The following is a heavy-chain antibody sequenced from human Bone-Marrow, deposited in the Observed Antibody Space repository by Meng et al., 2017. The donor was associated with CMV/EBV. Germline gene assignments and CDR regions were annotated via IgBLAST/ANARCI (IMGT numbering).Heavy chain of an antibody. Sequence: LRLSCTVSGGSISSGNYWSWIRQTPGKGLEWIGYIYYSGTTYYNPSLKSRVTISVDTSKNQFSLNLSSVTAADTAVYYCAREYGYNRFHDPFDIWGQGTMVTVSS. V-gene: IGHV4-30-4*08. CDR1: GGSISSGNY. J-gene: IGHJ3*02. CDR2: IYYSGTT. D-gene: IGHD5-24*01. CDR3: AREYGYNRFHDPFDI.